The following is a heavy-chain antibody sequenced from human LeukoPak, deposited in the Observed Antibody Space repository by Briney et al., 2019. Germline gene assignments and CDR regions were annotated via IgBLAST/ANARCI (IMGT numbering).Heavy chain of an antibody. J-gene: IGHJ4*02. V-gene: IGHV3-23*01. CDR1: GFSFSSYA. CDR3: AKRSAAPVGATHY. D-gene: IGHD1-26*01. Sequence: GGSLRLSCAASGFSFSSYATSWVRQAPGKGLEWVASISGSGLYTYYADFVKGRFTISRDNSKNTLYLQMNSLRAEDTAVYYCAKRSAAPVGATHYWGQGTLVTVSS. CDR2: ISGSGLYT.